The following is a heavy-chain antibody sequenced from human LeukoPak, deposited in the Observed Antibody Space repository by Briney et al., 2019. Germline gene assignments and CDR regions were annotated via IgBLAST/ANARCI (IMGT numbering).Heavy chain of an antibody. CDR3: AREGLVAAVAGYCFGY. V-gene: IGHV1-69*04. CDR1: GGTFSSYA. Sequence: GASVKVSCKASGGTFSSYAISWVRQAPGQGLEWMGRIISILGIANYAQKFQGRVTITADKSTSTAYMELSSLRSEDTAVYYCAREGLVAAVAGYCFGYWGQGTLVTVSS. CDR2: IISILGIA. J-gene: IGHJ4*02. D-gene: IGHD6-19*01.